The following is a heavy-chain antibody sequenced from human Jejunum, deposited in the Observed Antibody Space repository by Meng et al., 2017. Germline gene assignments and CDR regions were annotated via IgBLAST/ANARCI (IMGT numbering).Heavy chain of an antibody. Sequence: SETLSLTCTVSGGSISSSSFYWGWIRQPPGKGLEWIATLYYTGSTYYSPSLKSRVTISLDTSMNQFSLTLSSVTAADTAIYYCARDVYYCSGSYFAQRSYYDGMDVWGQGTMVTVAS. CDR1: GGSISSSSFY. D-gene: IGHD3-10*01. CDR3: ARDVYYCSGSYFAQRSYYDGMDV. V-gene: IGHV4-39*07. J-gene: IGHJ6*02. CDR2: LYYTGST.